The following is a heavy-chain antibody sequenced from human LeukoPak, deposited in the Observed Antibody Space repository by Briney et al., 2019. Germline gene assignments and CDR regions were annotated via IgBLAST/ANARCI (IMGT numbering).Heavy chain of an antibody. CDR2: IRYDGSNK. D-gene: IGHD3-3*01. Sequence: GGSLRLSCAVSGFTFSGSGMHWVRQAPGKGLEWVTFIRYDGSNKYYTGSVKGRFTISRDNSKNTLYLQMDSLRAEDTAVYYCARDYDFWSGYYSPTRGYFGYWGQGTLVTVSS. V-gene: IGHV3-30*02. CDR3: ARDYDFWSGYYSPTRGYFGY. CDR1: GFTFSGSG. J-gene: IGHJ4*02.